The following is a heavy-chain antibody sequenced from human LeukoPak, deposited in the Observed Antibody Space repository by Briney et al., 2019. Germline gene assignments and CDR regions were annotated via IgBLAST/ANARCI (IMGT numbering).Heavy chain of an antibody. Sequence: GGSLRLSCAASGFTFSSYSMNWVRQAPGKGLEWVSYISSSSSTIYYADSVKGRFTISRDNAKNSLYLQMNSLRAEDTAVYYCARAGGKGTIFGVVSSGYYFDYWGQGTLVTVSS. CDR1: GFTFSSYS. CDR2: ISSSSSTI. V-gene: IGHV3-48*01. CDR3: ARAGGKGTIFGVVSSGYYFDY. D-gene: IGHD3-3*01. J-gene: IGHJ4*02.